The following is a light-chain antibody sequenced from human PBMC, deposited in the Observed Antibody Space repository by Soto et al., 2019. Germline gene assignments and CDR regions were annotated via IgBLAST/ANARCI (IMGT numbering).Light chain of an antibody. V-gene: IGKV1-5*01. J-gene: IGKJ1*01. Sequence: DIQMTQSPSTLSASVGDRVTITCRASQSISSWLAWYQQKPGKAPKLLIYDASSLESGVPSRFSGSGSGTEFTLTISSLQPDDFATYYCQQYKSRGTFGQGTKVDIK. CDR1: QSISSW. CDR2: DAS. CDR3: QQYKSRGT.